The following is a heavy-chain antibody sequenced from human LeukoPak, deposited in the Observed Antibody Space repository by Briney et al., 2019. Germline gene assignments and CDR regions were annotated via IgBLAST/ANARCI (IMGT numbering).Heavy chain of an antibody. Sequence: GGSLRLSCAASGFTFSSYAMHWVRQAPGKGLEWVAVISYDGSNKYYADSVKGRFTISRDNSKNTLYLQMNSLRAEDTAVYYCAREVELRYFDWLLSTEGYYYYYGMDVLGQGTTVTVSS. J-gene: IGHJ6*02. D-gene: IGHD3-9*01. CDR3: AREVELRYFDWLLSTEGYYYYYGMDV. V-gene: IGHV3-30-3*01. CDR1: GFTFSSYA. CDR2: ISYDGSNK.